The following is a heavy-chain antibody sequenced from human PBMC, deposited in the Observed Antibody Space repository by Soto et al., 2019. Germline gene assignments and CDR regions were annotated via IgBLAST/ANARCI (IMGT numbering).Heavy chain of an antibody. V-gene: IGHV3-21*03. D-gene: IGHD5-12*01. J-gene: IGHJ4*02. CDR1: GFTFSSYS. CDR3: TRDSYDHPPNDY. CDR2: ISSSSSYI. Sequence: GGSLRLSCAASGFTFSSYSMNWVRQAPGKGPGWVSSISSSSSYIYYADSVKGRFTISRDDSRNIAYLQMNSLKTEDTAVYYCTRDSYDHPPNDYWAQGTLVTVSS.